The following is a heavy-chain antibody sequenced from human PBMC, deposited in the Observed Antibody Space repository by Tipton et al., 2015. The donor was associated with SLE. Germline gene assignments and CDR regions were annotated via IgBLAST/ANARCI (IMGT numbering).Heavy chain of an antibody. CDR2: IYSGGST. Sequence: GSLRLSCAASGFTFSSYAMSWVRQAPGKGLEWVSVIYSGGSTYYADSVKGRFTISRDTSKNTVYLQMNSLTSDDTAIFYCARERDGYYPLDYWFFDLWGRGPPVTVSS. D-gene: IGHD5-24*01. CDR1: GFTFSSYA. J-gene: IGHJ2*01. V-gene: IGHV3-23*03. CDR3: ARERDGYYPLDYWFFDL.